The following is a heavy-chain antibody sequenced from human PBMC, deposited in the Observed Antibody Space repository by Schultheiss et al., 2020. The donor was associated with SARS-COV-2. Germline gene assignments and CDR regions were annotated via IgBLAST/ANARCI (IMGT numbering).Heavy chain of an antibody. CDR3: AREGPYNWNDVSPYYYYGMDV. V-gene: IGHV1-2*02. D-gene: IGHD1-1*01. J-gene: IGHJ6*02. CDR2: INPNSGGT. Sequence: ASVKVSCKASGYTFTGYYMHWVRQAPGQGLEWMGWINPNSGGTNYAQKFQGRVTMSRDTSISTAYMELSRLRSDDTAVYYCAREGPYNWNDVSPYYYYGMDVWGQGTTVTVSS. CDR1: GYTFTGYY.